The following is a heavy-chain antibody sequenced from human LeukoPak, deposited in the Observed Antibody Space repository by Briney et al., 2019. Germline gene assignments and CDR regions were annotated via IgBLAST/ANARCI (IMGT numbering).Heavy chain of an antibody. D-gene: IGHD2-15*01. Sequence: SETLSLTCTVSGGSLSSGDYYWSWIRQPPGKGLEWIGYIYYSGSTYYNPSLKSRVTISVDTSKNQFSLKLSSVTAADTAVYYCAREGRVAGLRYWGQGTLVTVSS. V-gene: IGHV4-30-4*01. CDR2: IYYSGST. J-gene: IGHJ4*02. CDR1: GGSLSSGDYY. CDR3: AREGRVAGLRY.